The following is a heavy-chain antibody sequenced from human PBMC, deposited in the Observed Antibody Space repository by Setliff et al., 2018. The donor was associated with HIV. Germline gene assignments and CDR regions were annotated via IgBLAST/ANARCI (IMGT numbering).Heavy chain of an antibody. CDR1: GGSFSGYH. Sequence: PSETLSLTCAVHGGSFSGYHWNWIRQPPGKGPEWIGEINHSGRTNYNPSLKSRVTISVDTSKKQFSLKLRSVTAADTAMYYCARVSITYWYSIPTFYYYYMDVWGKGTKVTVSS. J-gene: IGHJ6*03. D-gene: IGHD2-15*01. CDR3: ARVSITYWYSIPTFYYYYMDV. V-gene: IGHV4-34*01. CDR2: INHSGRT.